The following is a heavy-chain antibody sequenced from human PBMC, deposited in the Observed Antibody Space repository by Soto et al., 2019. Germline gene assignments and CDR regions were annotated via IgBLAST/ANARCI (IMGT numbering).Heavy chain of an antibody. D-gene: IGHD3-16*01. V-gene: IGHV1-18*01. CDR1: GYTFTSYG. CDR2: ISAYNGNT. CDR3: AFPNLFSYYALCVCPAMDV. Sequence: ASVKVSCKASGYTFTSYGISWVRQAPGQGLEWMGWISAYNGNTNYAQKLQGRVTMTTDTSTSTAYMELRSLRSDDTAVYYCAFPNLFSYYALCVCPAMDVLGNDSPVTVSP. J-gene: IGHJ6*04.